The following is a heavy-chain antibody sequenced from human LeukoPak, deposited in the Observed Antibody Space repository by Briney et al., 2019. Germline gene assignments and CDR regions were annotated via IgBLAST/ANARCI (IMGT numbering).Heavy chain of an antibody. J-gene: IGHJ4*02. Sequence: PGRSLRLSCAASGFTFSSYAMHWVRQAPGKGLEWVAVISYDGSNKYYADSVKGRFTISRDNSKNTLYLQMNSLRAEDTAMYYCARDEGGSHPPFFYWGQGTLVTVSS. V-gene: IGHV3-30-3*01. CDR3: ARDEGGSHPPFFY. CDR2: ISYDGSNK. CDR1: GFTFSSYA. D-gene: IGHD1-26*01.